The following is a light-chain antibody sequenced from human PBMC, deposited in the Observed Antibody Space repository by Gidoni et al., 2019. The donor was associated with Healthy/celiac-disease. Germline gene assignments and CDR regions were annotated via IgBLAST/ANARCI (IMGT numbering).Light chain of an antibody. CDR2: DAS. J-gene: IGKJ1*01. Sequence: APLSASPAERATLTGRASQRVSSYLASYQQKPGQAPRILIYDASNRATGIPARFSGSGSGTDFTPTISSIEPEDFAVYYCQQRSNWPPTFGQGTKVEIK. CDR1: QRVSSY. V-gene: IGKV3-11*01. CDR3: QQRSNWPPT.